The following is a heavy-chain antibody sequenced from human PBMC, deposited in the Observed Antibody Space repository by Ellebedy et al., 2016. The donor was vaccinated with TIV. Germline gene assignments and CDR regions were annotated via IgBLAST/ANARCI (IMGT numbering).Heavy chain of an antibody. D-gene: IGHD3-10*01. V-gene: IGHV3-7*01. CDR1: GFTFSSYW. J-gene: IGHJ4*02. CDR3: VREDNTVVRGFNVRGNDF. CDR2: IKQDGSEK. Sequence: GGSLRLSXAASGFTFSSYWMSWVRQAPGKGLEWVANIKQDGSEKHYVDSVKGRFTISRDNAKNSLYLQMNSLRAEDTAVYYCVREDNTVVRGFNVRGNDFWGQGTLVTVSS.